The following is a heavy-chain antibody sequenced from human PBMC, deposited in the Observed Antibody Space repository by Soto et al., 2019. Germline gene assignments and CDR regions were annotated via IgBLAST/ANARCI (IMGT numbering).Heavy chain of an antibody. CDR2: IWYDGSNK. CDR1: GFTFSSYG. J-gene: IGHJ3*02. CDR3: ARDRGELWFGELYHAFDI. Sequence: GGSLRLSCAASGFTFSSYGMHWVRQAPGKGLEWVAVIWYDGSNKYYADSVKGRFTISRDNSKNTLYLQMNSLRAEDTAVYYCARDRGELWFGELYHAFDIWGQGTMVTVSS. D-gene: IGHD3-10*01. V-gene: IGHV3-33*01.